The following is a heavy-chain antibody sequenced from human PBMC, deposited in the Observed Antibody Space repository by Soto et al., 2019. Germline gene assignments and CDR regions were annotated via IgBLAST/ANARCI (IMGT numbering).Heavy chain of an antibody. CDR2: MNPNSGNT. Sequence: ASVKVSCKASGYTFTSYDINWVRQATGQGLEWMGWMNPNSGNTGYAQKFQGRVTMTTNTSTSTAYMELGSLRSEDTAVYYCARDPYGLYYFDYWGQGTLVTVSS. D-gene: IGHD3-10*01. CDR1: GYTFTSYD. CDR3: ARDPYGLYYFDY. J-gene: IGHJ4*02. V-gene: IGHV1-8*01.